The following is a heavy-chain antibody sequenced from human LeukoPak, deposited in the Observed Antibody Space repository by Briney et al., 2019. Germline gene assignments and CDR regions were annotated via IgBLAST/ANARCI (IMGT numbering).Heavy chain of an antibody. J-gene: IGHJ4*02. CDR3: ARAVGYCSSTSCWPY. Sequence: WIGWVRQMPGKGLEWMGIIYHSGGTNYNPSLKSRVTISVDKSKNQFSLKLSSVTAADTAVYYCARAVGYCSSTSCWPYWGQGTLVTVSS. V-gene: IGHV4-4*02. CDR2: IYHSGGT. CDR1: W. D-gene: IGHD2-2*01.